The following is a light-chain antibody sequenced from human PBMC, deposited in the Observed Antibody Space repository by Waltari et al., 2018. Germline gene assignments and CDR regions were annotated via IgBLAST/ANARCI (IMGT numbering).Light chain of an antibody. CDR1: SSAVGAYNH. V-gene: IGLV2-14*03. CDR3: SSFTTSSTYV. J-gene: IGLJ1*01. CDR2: DFS. Sequence: QSALTQTASVSWSPGQSITISCTGTSSAVGAYNHVPWYQQNPGKAPKVMIYDFSNRPSGVSNRFSGSKSGNTASLSISGLQAEDEADYYCSSFTTSSTYVFGTGTKVTVL.